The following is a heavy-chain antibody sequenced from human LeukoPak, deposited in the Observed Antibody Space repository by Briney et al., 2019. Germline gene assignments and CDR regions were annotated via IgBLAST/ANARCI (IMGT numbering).Heavy chain of an antibody. CDR2: ISAYNGNT. V-gene: IGHV1-18*01. J-gene: IGHJ6*02. CDR1: GYTFTSYG. D-gene: IGHD3-3*01. CDR3: ARRGRADFGVVIISYGMDV. Sequence: VASVKVSCKASGYTFTSYGISWVRQAPGQGLEWMGWISAYNGNTNYAQKLQGRVTMTTDTSTSTAYMELRSLRSDDTAVYYCARRGRADFGVVIISYGMDVWGQGTTVTVSS.